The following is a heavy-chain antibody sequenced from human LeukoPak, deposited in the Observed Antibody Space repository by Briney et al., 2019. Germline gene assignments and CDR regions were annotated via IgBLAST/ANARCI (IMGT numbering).Heavy chain of an antibody. CDR2: IYYSGST. V-gene: IGHV4-59*12. J-gene: IGHJ6*03. Sequence: SETLSLTCTVSGGSISSYYWSWIRQPPGQGLEFIGSIYYSGSTYYNPSLKSRVTISVDTSKNQFSLKLSSVTAADTAVYYCARDGRGLGFYYYYMDVWGKGTTVTVSS. CDR3: ARDGRGLGFYYYYMDV. CDR1: GGSISSYY.